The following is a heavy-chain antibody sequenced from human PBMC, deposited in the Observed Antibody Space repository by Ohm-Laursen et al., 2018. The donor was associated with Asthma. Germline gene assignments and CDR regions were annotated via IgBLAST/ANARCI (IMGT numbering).Heavy chain of an antibody. CDR2: ISQDGSSE. V-gene: IGHV3-30*18. Sequence: SLRLSCTASGYSFSLYSIHWIRQAPGKGLEWVAVISQDGSSEYYADSVKGRFTISRDNSKNTLYLQMSRLRTEDTAVYSCAKDFRDAFDVWGQGTMVTVSS. J-gene: IGHJ3*01. CDR3: AKDFRDAFDV. CDR1: GYSFSLYS.